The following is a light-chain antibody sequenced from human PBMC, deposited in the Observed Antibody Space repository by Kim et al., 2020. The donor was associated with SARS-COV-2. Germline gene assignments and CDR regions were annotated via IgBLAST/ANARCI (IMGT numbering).Light chain of an antibody. Sequence: SASTGDRVTITCRASQGVTSNLAWYQQRPGKAPKLLIYAASTLQSGVPSRFSGSGSGTDFTLTITYVQSEDFATYHCQQYYSYPPTFGGGTKLEI. CDR3: QQYYSYPPT. V-gene: IGKV1-8*01. CDR1: QGVTSN. CDR2: AAS. J-gene: IGKJ4*01.